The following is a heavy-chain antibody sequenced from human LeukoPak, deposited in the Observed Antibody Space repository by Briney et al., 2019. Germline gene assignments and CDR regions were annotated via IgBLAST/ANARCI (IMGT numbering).Heavy chain of an antibody. Sequence: GASVKVSCKASGYTFTGYDMHWVRQAPGQGLEWMGWINPNSGSTNYAQKFQGRVTMTRDTSISTAYMELSRLRSDDTAVYYCARVGCSSTSCYVFDYWGQGTLVTVSS. D-gene: IGHD2-2*01. CDR2: INPNSGST. V-gene: IGHV1-2*02. CDR1: GYTFTGYD. CDR3: ARVGCSSTSCYVFDY. J-gene: IGHJ4*02.